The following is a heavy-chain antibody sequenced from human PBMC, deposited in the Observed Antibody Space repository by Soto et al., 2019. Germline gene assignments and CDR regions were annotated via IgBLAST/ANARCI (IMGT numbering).Heavy chain of an antibody. Sequence: QVQLQVSGPGLVKPSETLSLTCTVSGDSISAYSWSWFRQPPGKGLEWIGNIHYNGNTKYSPSLKSRVTMSVDTSKNHFSLRLISVTAADTAIYFCAREGNLGRWLQPLDFWGQGTLVTVSS. CDR1: GDSISAYS. CDR3: AREGNLGRWLQPLDF. CDR2: IHYNGNT. J-gene: IGHJ4*02. V-gene: IGHV4-59*01. D-gene: IGHD5-12*01.